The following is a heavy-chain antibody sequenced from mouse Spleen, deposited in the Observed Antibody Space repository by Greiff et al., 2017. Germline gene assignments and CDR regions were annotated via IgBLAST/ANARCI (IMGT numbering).Heavy chain of an antibody. D-gene: IGHD2-1*01. CDR3: ARVYGNYDYFDY. CDR1: GYTFTDYN. Sequence: EVQLQQSGPELVKPGASVKISCKASGYTFTDYNMHWVKQSHGKSLEWIGYINPNNGGTSYNQKFKGKATLTVNKSSSTAYMELRSLTSEDSAVYYCARVYGNYDYFDYWGQGTTLTVSS. J-gene: IGHJ2*01. CDR2: INPNNGGT. V-gene: IGHV1-22*01.